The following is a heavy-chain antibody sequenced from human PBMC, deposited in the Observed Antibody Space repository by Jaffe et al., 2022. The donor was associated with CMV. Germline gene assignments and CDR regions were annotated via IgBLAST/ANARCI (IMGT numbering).Heavy chain of an antibody. CDR2: TRNKANSYTT. CDR1: GFTFSDHY. D-gene: IGHD1-26*01. Sequence: EVQLVESGGGLVQPGGSLRLSCAASGFTFSDHYMDWVRQAPGKGLEWVGRTRNKANSYTTEYAASVKGRFTISRDDSKNSLYLQMNSLKTEDTAVYYCAREQEWELLIGDWYFDLWGRGTLVTVSS. CDR3: AREQEWELLIGDWYFDL. V-gene: IGHV3-72*01. J-gene: IGHJ2*01.